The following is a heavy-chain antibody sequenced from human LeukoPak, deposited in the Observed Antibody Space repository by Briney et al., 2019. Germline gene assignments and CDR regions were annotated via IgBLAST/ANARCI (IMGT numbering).Heavy chain of an antibody. D-gene: IGHD4-17*01. CDR2: IHYSGGIT. CDR1: GGSISSYY. CDR3: ARDLIGPGHGDYNLGY. V-gene: IGHV4-59*12. Sequence: KPSETLSLTCTVSGGSISSYYWSWIRQPPGKGLEWIGYIHYSGGITYYNPSLKSRVTISVDTSKNQFSLKLSSVTAADTAVYYCARDLIGPGHGDYNLGYWGQGTLVTVSS. J-gene: IGHJ4*02.